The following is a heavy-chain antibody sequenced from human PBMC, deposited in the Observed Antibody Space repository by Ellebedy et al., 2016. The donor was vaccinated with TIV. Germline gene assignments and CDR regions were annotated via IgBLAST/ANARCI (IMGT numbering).Heavy chain of an antibody. CDR3: ATQWELYD. V-gene: IGHV3-7*01. D-gene: IGHD1-26*01. Sequence: PGGSLRLSCAASGFTFSISAMSWVRQAPGKGLEWVAGIKQDGSVKDYLDSVKGRFTISRDNAKNSLYLQMDSLRVEDTGVYYCATQWELYDWGQGTPVTVSS. CDR1: GFTFSISA. J-gene: IGHJ4*02. CDR2: IKQDGSVK.